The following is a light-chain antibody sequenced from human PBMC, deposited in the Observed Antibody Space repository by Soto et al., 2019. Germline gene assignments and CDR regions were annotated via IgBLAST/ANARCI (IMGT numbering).Light chain of an antibody. J-gene: IGKJ5*01. CDR3: QQYNNWPLT. V-gene: IGKV3D-15*01. CDR1: QSVSIN. Sequence: EIVMTQSPVTLSLFLGERATLSCRASQSVSINLAWYQQKAGQAPRLLIYGASTRATGIPARFSGSGSGTEFTLTISGLQSEDFAVYYCQQYNNWPLTCGQGTRLEIK. CDR2: GAS.